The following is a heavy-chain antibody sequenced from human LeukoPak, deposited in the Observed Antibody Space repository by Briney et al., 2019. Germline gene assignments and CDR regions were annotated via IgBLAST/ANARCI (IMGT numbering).Heavy chain of an antibody. CDR1: GFTFGDYA. Sequence: GGSLRLSCAASGFTFGDYAMLWLRQAPGKGLEGVSGFSWNSGSIGYADSVKGRFTISRDNAKNSLYLQMNSQRAEDTALYYCARDLQPDDSSGYYYAFDIWGQGTMVTVSS. V-gene: IGHV3-9*01. CDR2: FSWNSGSI. D-gene: IGHD3-22*01. CDR3: ARDLQPDDSSGYYYAFDI. J-gene: IGHJ3*02.